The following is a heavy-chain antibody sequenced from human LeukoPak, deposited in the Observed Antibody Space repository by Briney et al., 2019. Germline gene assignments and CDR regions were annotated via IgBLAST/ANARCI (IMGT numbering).Heavy chain of an antibody. J-gene: IGHJ4*02. CDR3: ASGGAPYYDILTGYLL. Sequence: ASVKVSCKASGYTFTGYYIHWVRQAPGQGLEWMGWINPNSGGTNYAQKFQGRVTMTRDTSISTAYMELSRLRSDDTAVYYCASGGAPYYDILTGYLLWGQGTLVTVSS. CDR1: GYTFTGYY. V-gene: IGHV1-2*02. CDR2: INPNSGGT. D-gene: IGHD3-9*01.